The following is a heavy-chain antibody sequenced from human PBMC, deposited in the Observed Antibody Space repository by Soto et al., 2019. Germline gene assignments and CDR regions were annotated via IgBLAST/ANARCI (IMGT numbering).Heavy chain of an antibody. CDR1: EFTVSSNF. Sequence: EVQLVESGGGLIQPGGSLRLSCAASEFTVSSNFMSWVRQAPRKGLEWVSVIYSGDSTYYADSVKGRFTISRDNSKNTVYLQMNSLRAEDTAMYYCTTTRGLRFDYWGQGTLVTVSS. CDR3: TTTRGLRFDY. CDR2: IYSGDST. V-gene: IGHV3-53*01. J-gene: IGHJ4*02. D-gene: IGHD1-1*01.